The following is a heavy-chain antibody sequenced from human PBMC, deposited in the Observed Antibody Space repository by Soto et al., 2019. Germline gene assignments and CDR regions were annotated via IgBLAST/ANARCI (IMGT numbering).Heavy chain of an antibody. D-gene: IGHD3-16*01. CDR3: VKDLSPGGLES. CDR1: GSTIDDYA. J-gene: IGHJ4*02. Sequence: EVQVVESGGGLVQPGGSLTLSCVVSGSTIDDYAMHWGRQVPGKGLEWVSGIFWVGGGTGYADSVKGRFTISRDRAKNSLSLQMNSLRIEDTAVHYCVKDLSPGGLESWGQGTLVTVSS. CDR2: IFWVGGGT. V-gene: IGHV3-9*01.